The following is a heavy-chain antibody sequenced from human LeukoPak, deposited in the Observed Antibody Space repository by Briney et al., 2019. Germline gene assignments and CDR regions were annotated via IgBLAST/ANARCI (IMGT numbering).Heavy chain of an antibody. J-gene: IGHJ4*02. V-gene: IGHV3-23*01. CDR2: ISGRGGST. CDR3: TRGGEVRGIKPYDFFDY. CDR1: GYTFSNYA. Sequence: GGSLRLSCTASGYTFSNYAMNWVRQAPGKGLEWVSSISGRGGSTYYADSVKGRFTISRDNSKNTLDLQMNSLRAEATDQYFWTRGGEVRGIKPYDFFDYWGQGTLVTVSS. D-gene: IGHD3-10*01.